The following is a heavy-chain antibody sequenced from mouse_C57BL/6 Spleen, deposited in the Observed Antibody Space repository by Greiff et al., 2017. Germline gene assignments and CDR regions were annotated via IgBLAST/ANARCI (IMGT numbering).Heavy chain of an antibody. CDR1: GFSLTSYG. Sequence: VKLMESGPGLVQPSQSLSITCTVSGFSLTSYGVHWVRQSPGKGLEWLGVIWSGGGTDYTAAFIARLSISKDNSKGQVFFKMNSLQADDTAIYYCARNGDYGSRYYAMDYWGQGTSVTVSS. CDR3: ARNGDYGSRYYAMDY. CDR2: IWSGGGT. D-gene: IGHD1-1*01. V-gene: IGHV2-2*01. J-gene: IGHJ4*01.